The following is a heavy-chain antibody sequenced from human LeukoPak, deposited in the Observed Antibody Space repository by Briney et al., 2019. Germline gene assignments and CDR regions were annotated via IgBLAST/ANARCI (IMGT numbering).Heavy chain of an antibody. V-gene: IGHV1-18*01. CDR1: GYTFTSYG. D-gene: IGHD6-19*01. CDR3: ARAFSSGIAVAGTGYYFDY. Sequence: ASVKVSCKASGYTFTSYGISWLRQAPGQGPEWMGWISAYNGNTNYAQKPQGRVTMTTDTSTSTAYMELRSLRSDDTAVYYCARAFSSGIAVAGTGYYFDYWGQGTLVTVSS. J-gene: IGHJ4*02. CDR2: ISAYNGNT.